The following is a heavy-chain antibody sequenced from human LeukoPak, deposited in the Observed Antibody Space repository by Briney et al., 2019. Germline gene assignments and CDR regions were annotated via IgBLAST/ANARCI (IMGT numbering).Heavy chain of an antibody. CDR1: GGSICSYY. V-gene: IGHV4-59*01. CDR2: IYYSGST. J-gene: IGHJ4*02. D-gene: IGHD6-13*01. CDR3: AREKVLGIAAAGRLDYYDY. Sequence: SETLSLTCTVSGGSICSYYWSWIRQPPGKGLEWIGYIYYSGSTNYNPSLKSRVTISVDTSKNQFSLKLSSVTAADTAVYYCAREKVLGIAAAGRLDYYDYWGQGTLVTVSS.